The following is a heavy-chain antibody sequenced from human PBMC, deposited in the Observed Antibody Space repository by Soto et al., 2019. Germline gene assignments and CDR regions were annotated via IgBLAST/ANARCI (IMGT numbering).Heavy chain of an antibody. V-gene: IGHV4-61*01. CDR2: FYYSGST. J-gene: IGHJ5*02. Sequence: SETLSLTCTVSGGSVSSGRHYWSWIRQPPGKGLEWIGYFYYSGSTNYNPSLKSRVTISVDTSKNQFSLKLSSVTAADTAVYYCVRAPNYYDSSGYAWGQGTLVTVSS. CDR3: VRAPNYYDSSGYA. CDR1: GGSVSSGRHY. D-gene: IGHD3-22*01.